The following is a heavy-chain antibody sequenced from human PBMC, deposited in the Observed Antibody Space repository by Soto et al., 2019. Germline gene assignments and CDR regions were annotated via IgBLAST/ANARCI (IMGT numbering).Heavy chain of an antibody. CDR3: ARDRGYR. J-gene: IGHJ3*01. D-gene: IGHD5-12*01. CDR2: IYSGGST. CDR1: GFSVGDNY. V-gene: IGHV3-66*01. Sequence: EVQLVESGGGLVQPGWSLRLSCAASGFSVGDNYMKWVRQAPGKGLEWVSLIYSGGSTFYADSVEGRFTISRDNSKNTLFLQMNNLRVDDTAVYYCARDRGYRWGQGTMVTVSA.